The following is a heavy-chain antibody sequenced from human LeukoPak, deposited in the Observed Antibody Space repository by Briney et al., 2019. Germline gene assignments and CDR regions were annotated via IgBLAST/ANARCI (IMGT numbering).Heavy chain of an antibody. D-gene: IGHD3-22*01. Sequence: ASLKVSCTASGYTFTSYYVHWVRQAPGQGLEWMGWINPNSGGTNYAQKFQGRVTMTRDTSISTAYMELSRLRSDDTAVYYCARDLYDSSGYYSFDAFDIWGQGTMVTVSS. CDR3: ARDLYDSSGYYSFDAFDI. CDR2: INPNSGGT. CDR1: GYTFTSYY. J-gene: IGHJ3*02. V-gene: IGHV1-2*02.